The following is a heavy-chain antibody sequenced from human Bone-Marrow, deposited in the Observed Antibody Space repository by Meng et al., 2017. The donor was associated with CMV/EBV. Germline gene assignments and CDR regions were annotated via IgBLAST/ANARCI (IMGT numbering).Heavy chain of an antibody. CDR1: GGSISSSSYY. D-gene: IGHD3-22*01. CDR3: ARDQGDYDRPQWGSIRFDD. J-gene: IGHJ4*02. Sequence: SETLSLTCTVSGGSISSSSYYWGWIRQPPGKGLEWIGSIYYSGSTYYNPSLKSRVTISVDTSKNQFSLKLSSVTAADTAVYYCARDQGDYDRPQWGSIRFDDWGQGTLVTVSS. CDR2: IYYSGST. V-gene: IGHV4-39*07.